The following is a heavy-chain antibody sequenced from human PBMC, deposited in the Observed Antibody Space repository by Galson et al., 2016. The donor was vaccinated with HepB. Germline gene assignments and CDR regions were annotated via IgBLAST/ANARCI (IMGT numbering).Heavy chain of an antibody. D-gene: IGHD4/OR15-4a*01. Sequence: SLRLSCAASGFTFSSYWMNWVRQAPGKGLEWVANIKPDGSGKYYADSVKGRFTISRDNAKNSFYLQMNSLRAEDTAVYYGFGAQSPPWGQGTLVTVSS. CDR1: GFTFSSYW. V-gene: IGHV3-7*02. J-gene: IGHJ5*02. CDR3: FGAQSPP. CDR2: IKPDGSGK.